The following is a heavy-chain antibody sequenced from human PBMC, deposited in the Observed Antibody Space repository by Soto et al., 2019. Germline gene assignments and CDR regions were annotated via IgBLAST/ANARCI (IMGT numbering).Heavy chain of an antibody. V-gene: IGHV3-23*01. CDR3: VKRSGSGSYYNLSPYYFDY. D-gene: IGHD3-10*01. J-gene: IGHJ4*02. CDR1: GFTFSSYA. Sequence: PGGSLRLSCAASGFTFSSYAMSWVRQAPGKGLKWVSAISGSGGSTYYADSVKGRFTISRDNSKNTLYLQMNSLRAEDTAVYYCVKRSGSGSYYNLSPYYFDYWGQGTLVTVSS. CDR2: ISGSGGST.